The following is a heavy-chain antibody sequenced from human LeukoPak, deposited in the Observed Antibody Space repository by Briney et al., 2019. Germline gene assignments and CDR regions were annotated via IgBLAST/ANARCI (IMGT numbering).Heavy chain of an antibody. V-gene: IGHV3-7*01. D-gene: IGHD1-1*01. Sequence: PGGSLRLSCAASGFTFSRHWMSWVRQAPGKGLEWVANIKQDGSEKFYVDSVKGRFTISRDNAKNSLYLQMNSLRAEDTAVYYCARPLEPYYYYYMDVWGKGTTVTVSS. CDR2: IKQDGSEK. CDR3: ARPLEPYYYYYMDV. J-gene: IGHJ6*03. CDR1: GFTFSRHW.